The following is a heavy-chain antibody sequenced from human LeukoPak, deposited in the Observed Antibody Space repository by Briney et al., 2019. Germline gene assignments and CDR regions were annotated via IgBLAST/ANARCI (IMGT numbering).Heavy chain of an antibody. D-gene: IGHD3-22*01. CDR1: GFTFSSYS. Sequence: GGSLRLSCAASGFTFSSYSMNWVRQAPGKGLEWVSPINSSSSYIYYADSVKGRFTISRDNAKNSLYLQMNSLRAEDTAVYYCARDDYYDSSGYGGYFDYWGQGTLVTVSS. CDR3: ARDDYYDSSGYGGYFDY. V-gene: IGHV3-21*01. J-gene: IGHJ4*02. CDR2: INSSSSYI.